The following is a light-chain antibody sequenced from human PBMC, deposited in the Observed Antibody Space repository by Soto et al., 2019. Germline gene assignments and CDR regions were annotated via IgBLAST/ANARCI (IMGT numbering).Light chain of an antibody. V-gene: IGLV2-18*01. Sequence: QSALTQPPSVSGSPGQSVTISCTGTSTDFVGYNRVSWDQQPPGTAPKLMIYEVSKRPSGVPDRFSGSKSGNTASLTISGLQAADEADYYCSLYTSENADVFGTGTKVTVL. CDR2: EVS. J-gene: IGLJ1*01. CDR3: SLYTSENADV. CDR1: STDFVGYNR.